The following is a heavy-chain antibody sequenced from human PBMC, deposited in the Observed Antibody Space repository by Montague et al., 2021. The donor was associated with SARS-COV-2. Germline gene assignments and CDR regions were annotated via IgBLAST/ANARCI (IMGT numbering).Heavy chain of an antibody. D-gene: IGHD3-9*01. CDR2: IDWDDDK. J-gene: IGHJ4*02. CDR1: GFSLSTSGMG. CDR3: ARIRDYDILTGSDSAFDD. Sequence: PALVKPTQTLTLTCTFSGFSLSTSGMGVSWIRQPPGKALEWLALIDWDDDKYYSTSLKTRLTISKDTSKNQVVLTMTNMDPVDTATYYCARIRDYDILTGSDSAFDDWGQGTLVTVSS. V-gene: IGHV2-70*01.